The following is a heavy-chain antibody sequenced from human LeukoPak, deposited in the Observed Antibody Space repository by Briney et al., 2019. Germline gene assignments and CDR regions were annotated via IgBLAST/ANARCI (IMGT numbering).Heavy chain of an antibody. J-gene: IGHJ3*02. Sequence: GGSLRLSCAASGFSFSTYAMSWVRQAPGKGLEWVSGVNGNGGSTSYADSVKGRFTISRDNSKNTLYLQMNSLRAEDTAVYYCAKDGIVVVTATDAFDIWGQGTMVTVSS. D-gene: IGHD2-21*02. V-gene: IGHV3-23*01. CDR3: AKDGIVVVTATDAFDI. CDR1: GFSFSTYA. CDR2: VNGNGGST.